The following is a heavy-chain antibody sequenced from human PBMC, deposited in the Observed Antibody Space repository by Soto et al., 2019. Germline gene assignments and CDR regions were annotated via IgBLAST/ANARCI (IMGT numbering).Heavy chain of an antibody. J-gene: IGHJ4*02. CDR3: ARLSWFGEYCFDY. CDR1: GGSISSYY. D-gene: IGHD3-10*01. V-gene: IGHV4-59*08. Sequence: QVQLQESGPGLLKPSETLSLTCTVAGGSISSYYWSWIRQPPGKGLEWIGYIYYTGSTNYNPSLKSRVTMSVETSKKQCSLKLTSVTAADTAVYYCARLSWFGEYCFDYWRQGTLVTVSS. CDR2: IYYTGST.